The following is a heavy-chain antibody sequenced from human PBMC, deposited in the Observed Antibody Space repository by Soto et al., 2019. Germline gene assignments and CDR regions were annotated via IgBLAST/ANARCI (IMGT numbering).Heavy chain of an antibody. CDR2: MNPNSCNT. CDR3: ARGARDELHKKGDYHYYYLDV. D-gene: IGHD1-1*01. V-gene: IGHV1-8*01. Sequence: QMQLVESGAEVKKPGASVKVSCKASGYTFNNYDINWVRQATGQGLEYMGWMNPNSCNTGYAQKFQGRVSMTRDTSLSTAYMELTSLRSDDTAVYYCARGARDELHKKGDYHYYYLDVWGKGTTVTFSS. CDR1: GYTFNNYD. J-gene: IGHJ6*03.